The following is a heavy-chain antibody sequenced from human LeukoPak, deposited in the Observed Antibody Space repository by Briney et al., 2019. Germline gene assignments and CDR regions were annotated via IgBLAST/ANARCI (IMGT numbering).Heavy chain of an antibody. Sequence: PGGSLRLSCAASGFTFSCYWMSWVRQAPGKGLQWVANIKQDGSEKYYVDSVKGRFTISRDNAKNSLSLQMNSLRAEDTAVYYCARYSSSWHAYDIWGQGTMATVSA. D-gene: IGHD6-13*01. CDR2: IKQDGSEK. V-gene: IGHV3-7*05. CDR3: ARYSSSWHAYDI. CDR1: GFTFSCYW. J-gene: IGHJ3*02.